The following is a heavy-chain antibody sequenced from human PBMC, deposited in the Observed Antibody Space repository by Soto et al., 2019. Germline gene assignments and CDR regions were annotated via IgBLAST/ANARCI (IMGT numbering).Heavy chain of an antibody. Sequence: QVQLGGSGGGVVQPGRSLRLSCAASGFTFSNHGMHWVRQAPGKGLEWVAVISYHGNDKYYADSVKGRFTISRDYSKNTLFLQMNSVTAEVTIVYYCAKDHLPTTVNTPWFDPWGQGTLVTVPS. CDR2: ISYHGNDK. V-gene: IGHV3-30*18. CDR3: AKDHLPTTVNTPWFDP. D-gene: IGHD4-17*01. CDR1: GFTFSNHG. J-gene: IGHJ5*02.